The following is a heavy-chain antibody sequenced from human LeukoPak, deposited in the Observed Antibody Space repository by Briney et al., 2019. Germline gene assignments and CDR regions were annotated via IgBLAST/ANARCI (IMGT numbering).Heavy chain of an antibody. CDR1: GGSISSGGYA. D-gene: IGHD3-9*01. CDR2: IFHSGNT. V-gene: IGHV4-30-2*01. Sequence: SETLSLTCGVSGGSISSGGYAWSWIRQPPGKGLEWIGYIFHSGNTYYNPSLKSRVTISVDRSKNQFSLKLGSVTAADTAVYYCARGYDVLTSHDYFDYWGQGTLVTVSS. CDR3: ARGYDVLTSHDYFDY. J-gene: IGHJ4*02.